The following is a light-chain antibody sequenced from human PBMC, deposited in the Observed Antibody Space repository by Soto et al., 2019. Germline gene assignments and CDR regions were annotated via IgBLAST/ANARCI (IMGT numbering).Light chain of an antibody. CDR1: SSDVGGYIF. J-gene: IGLJ1*01. Sequence: QSALTQPPSASGSPVQSVTISCTGTSSDVGGYIFVSWYQQHPGKVPKLIIYDVNKRPSGVPDRFSLSKYGNTASLPVSGLQVEEEGDYYCVSFAGGTYVFGTGTKVTVL. CDR2: DVN. CDR3: VSFAGGTYV. V-gene: IGLV2-8*01.